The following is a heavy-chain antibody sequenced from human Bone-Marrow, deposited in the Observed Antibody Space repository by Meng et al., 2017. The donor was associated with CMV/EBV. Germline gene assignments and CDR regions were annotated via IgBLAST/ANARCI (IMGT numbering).Heavy chain of an antibody. V-gene: IGHV3-30-3*01. Sequence: GGSLRRSCAASGFTFSSYAMHWVRQAPGKGLEWVAVISYDGSNKYYADSVKGRFTISRDNSKNTLYLQMNSLRAEDTAVYYCARGRGVVPAALEYWGQGKLVNVPS. CDR3: ARGRGVVPAALEY. CDR2: ISYDGSNK. D-gene: IGHD2-2*01. J-gene: IGHJ4*02. CDR1: GFTFSSYA.